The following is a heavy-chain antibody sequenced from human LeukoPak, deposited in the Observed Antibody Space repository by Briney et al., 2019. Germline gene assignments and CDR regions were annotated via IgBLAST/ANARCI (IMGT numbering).Heavy chain of an antibody. Sequence: SETLSLTCTVSGGSISSYYWSWLRQPPGKGLEGVGYIYYSGSTNYNPSLKSRVTISVDTSKNQFSLKLSSVTAADTAVYYCAAVPAAMENNWFDPWGQGTLVTVSS. CDR1: GGSISSYY. J-gene: IGHJ5*02. CDR2: IYYSGST. D-gene: IGHD2-2*01. CDR3: AAVPAAMENNWFDP. V-gene: IGHV4-59*01.